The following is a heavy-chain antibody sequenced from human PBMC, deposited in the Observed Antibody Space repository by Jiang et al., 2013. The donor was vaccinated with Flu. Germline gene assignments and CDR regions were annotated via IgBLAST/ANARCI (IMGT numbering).Heavy chain of an antibody. D-gene: IGHD4-17*01. CDR3: ARQGPTEDSY. CDR1: GGTFSTYG. Sequence: SGAEVKKPGSSVKVSCKASGGTFSTYGIAWVRQAPGQGLEWMGGIIPILGITNYAQKFQGRVTITADKSTTTAYMELGSLRSEDTAVYYCARQGPTEDSYWGQGTLVTVSS. J-gene: IGHJ4*02. CDR2: IIPILGIT. V-gene: IGHV1-69*10.